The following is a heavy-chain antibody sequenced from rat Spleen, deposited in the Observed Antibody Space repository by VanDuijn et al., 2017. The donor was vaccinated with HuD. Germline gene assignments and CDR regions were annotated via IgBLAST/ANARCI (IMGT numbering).Heavy chain of an antibody. CDR1: GFSLTGSS. V-gene: IGHV2-6*01. D-gene: IGHD1-10*01. CDR2: ISSGGNT. CDR3: ARTTRDVMDA. Sequence: QVQLKESGPGLVQPSQTLSLTCTVSGFSLTGSSVSWVRQPPGKGLEWIAAISSGGNTHYNSALKSRLDISRDTSKSQVFLKMNSLQTEDTAMYFCARTTRDVMDAWGQGASVTVSS. J-gene: IGHJ4*01.